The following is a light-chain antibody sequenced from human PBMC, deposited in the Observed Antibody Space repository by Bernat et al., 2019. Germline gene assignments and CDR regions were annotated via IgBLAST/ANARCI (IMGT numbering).Light chain of an antibody. V-gene: IGKV2-30*01. CDR3: MQGTHSPVT. CDR2: EVT. J-gene: IGKJ5*01. Sequence: DVVMTQSPLSLPVTLGQPASISCRSGQSLVDSAGNTYLSWFQQRPGQSPRRLVYEVTKRDSGVPDRFSGSGSGTDFTLKISRVEAEDVGVYYCMQGTHSPVTFGHGTRLESK. CDR1: QSLVDSAGNTY.